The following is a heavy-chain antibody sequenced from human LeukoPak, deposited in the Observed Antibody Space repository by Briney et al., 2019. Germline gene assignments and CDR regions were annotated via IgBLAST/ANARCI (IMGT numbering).Heavy chain of an antibody. J-gene: IGHJ6*03. CDR2: IYTSGST. CDR1: GGSISSGSYY. Sequence: PSETLSLTCTVSGGSISSGSYYWSWIRQPAGKGLEWIGRIYTSGSTNYNPSLKSRVTISVDTSKNQFSLKLSSVTAADTAVYYCAREPRADAGGYYYYYMDVWGKGTTVTISS. D-gene: IGHD3-10*01. V-gene: IGHV4-61*02. CDR3: AREPRADAGGYYYYYMDV.